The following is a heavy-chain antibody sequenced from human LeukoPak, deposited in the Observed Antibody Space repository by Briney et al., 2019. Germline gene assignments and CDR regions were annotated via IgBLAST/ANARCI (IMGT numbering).Heavy chain of an antibody. J-gene: IGHJ4*02. CDR2: ISYDGSNK. V-gene: IGHV3-30-3*01. CDR3: AREDLWGEYSSSSPPFDY. CDR1: GFTFSSYA. Sequence: PGGSLRLSCAASGFTFSSYAMHWVRQAPGKGLEWVAVISYDGSNKYYADSVKGRFTISRDNSKNTLYLQMNSLRAEDTAVYYCAREDLWGEYSSSSPPFDYWGQGTLVTVSS. D-gene: IGHD6-6*01.